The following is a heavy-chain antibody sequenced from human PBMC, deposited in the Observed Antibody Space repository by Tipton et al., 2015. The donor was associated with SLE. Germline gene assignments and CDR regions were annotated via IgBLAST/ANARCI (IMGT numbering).Heavy chain of an antibody. J-gene: IGHJ4*02. CDR2: IHQSGNT. D-gene: IGHD3-22*01. CDR1: DYSISSGYY. V-gene: IGHV4-38-2*01. CDR3: ARHDYDDNGYYMHYFDY. Sequence: TLSLSCDVSDYSISSGYYWGWIRRSPGKGLEWIGSIHQSGNTYYNPSLKSRTTMSVDTFKNQFFLRLNSVTAADTAVYYCARHDYDDNGYYMHYFDYWGQGTLVTVSS.